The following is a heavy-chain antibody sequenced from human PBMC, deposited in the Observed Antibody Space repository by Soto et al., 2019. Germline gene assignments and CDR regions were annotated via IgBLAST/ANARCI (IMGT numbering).Heavy chain of an antibody. CDR2: IGDSGAST. CDR3: AKGVELDV. J-gene: IGHJ6*04. V-gene: IGHV3-23*01. CDR1: GFSFSSFA. Sequence: ESGGGLVQPGGSLSLSCEASGFSFSSFAMNWVRQAPGKGLEWVSAIGDSGASTNYADSVKGRFTISRDNSRNTLYLQLNSLRAEDTAVYYCAKGVELDVWGNGTTVTVSS. D-gene: IGHD1-26*01.